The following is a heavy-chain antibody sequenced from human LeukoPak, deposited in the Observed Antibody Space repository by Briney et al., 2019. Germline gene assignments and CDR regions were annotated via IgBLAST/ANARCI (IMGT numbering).Heavy chain of an antibody. CDR1: GYSISSGFY. D-gene: IGHD3-10*01. Sequence: SETLSLTCSVSGYSISSGFYWDWIRQPPGKGLEWIGSFHHSGSTPYNPSLKSRVTISVDTSKNQFSLKLSSVTAADTAVYYCARPGLNYYGHFDYWGQGTLVTVSS. V-gene: IGHV4-38-2*02. J-gene: IGHJ4*02. CDR3: ARPGLNYYGHFDY. CDR2: FHHSGST.